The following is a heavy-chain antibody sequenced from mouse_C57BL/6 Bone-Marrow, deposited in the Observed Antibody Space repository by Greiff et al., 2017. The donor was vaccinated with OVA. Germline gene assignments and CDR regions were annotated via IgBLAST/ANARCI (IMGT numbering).Heavy chain of an antibody. CDR1: GYTFTSYW. D-gene: IGHD2-5*01. CDR3: ARSDYSNYSWFAY. CDR2: INPSSGYT. J-gene: IGHJ3*01. V-gene: IGHV1-7*01. Sequence: QVQLKQSGAELVKPGASVKLSCKASGYTFTSYWMHWVRQRPGQGLEWIGYINPSSGYTKYNQKFKDKTTLTADKSSSTAYMQLSRLTYEDSAVYYCARSDYSNYSWFAYWGQGTLVTVSA.